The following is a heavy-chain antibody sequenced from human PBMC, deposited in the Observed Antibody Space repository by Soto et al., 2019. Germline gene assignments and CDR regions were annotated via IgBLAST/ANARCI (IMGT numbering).Heavy chain of an antibody. Sequence: ASVKVSCKASGYSFTSYDINWVRQATGQGLEWMGWMNPNSGNTGYAQKFQGRVTMTRNTSISTAYMELSSLRSEDTAVYYCARRSEEYYDFWSGYFGGYYYYLDVWGKGTKVTVAS. CDR3: ARRSEEYYDFWSGYFGGYYYYLDV. J-gene: IGHJ6*03. CDR1: GYSFTSYD. CDR2: MNPNSGNT. D-gene: IGHD3-3*01. V-gene: IGHV1-8*01.